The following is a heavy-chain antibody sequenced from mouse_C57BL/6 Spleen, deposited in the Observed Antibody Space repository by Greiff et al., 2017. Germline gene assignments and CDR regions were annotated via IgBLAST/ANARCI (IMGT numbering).Heavy chain of an antibody. Sequence: QVQLQQPGAELVKPGASVKLSCKASGYTFTSYWMHWVKQRPGRGLEWIGRIDPNSGGTKYNEKFKSKGTLAVDKPSSTAYMQLSSITSEDSAVYYCANPIYYDYDDFYAMDYWGQGTSVTVSS. CDR1: GYTFTSYW. CDR2: IDPNSGGT. CDR3: ANPIYYDYDDFYAMDY. J-gene: IGHJ4*01. V-gene: IGHV1-72*01. D-gene: IGHD2-4*01.